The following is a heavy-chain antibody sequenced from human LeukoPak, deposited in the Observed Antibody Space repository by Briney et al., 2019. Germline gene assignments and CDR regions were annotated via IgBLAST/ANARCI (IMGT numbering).Heavy chain of an antibody. CDR3: AVAGSYNWFDP. D-gene: IGHD6-19*01. J-gene: IGHJ5*02. CDR2: IYHSGST. V-gene: IGHV4-38-2*02. CDR1: GGSISSGYY. Sequence: SETLSLTCTVSGGSISSGYYWGWIRQPPGKGLEWIGSIYHSGSTYYNPSLKSRVTISVDTSKNQFSLKLSSVTAADTAVYYCAVAGSYNWFDPWGQGTLVTVSS.